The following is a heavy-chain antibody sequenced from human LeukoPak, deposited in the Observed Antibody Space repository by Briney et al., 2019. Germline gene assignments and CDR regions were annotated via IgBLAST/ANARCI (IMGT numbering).Heavy chain of an antibody. J-gene: IGHJ3*02. CDR2: FDPEDGET. CDR1: GYTLTELS. CDR3: ATDPRGLDAFDI. V-gene: IGHV1-24*01. Sequence: ASVKVSCKVSGYTLTELSMHWVRQAPGKGLEWMGGFDPEDGETIYAQKFQGRVTMTEDTSTDTACMELSSLRSEDTAVYYCATDPRGLDAFDIWGHGTMVTVSS.